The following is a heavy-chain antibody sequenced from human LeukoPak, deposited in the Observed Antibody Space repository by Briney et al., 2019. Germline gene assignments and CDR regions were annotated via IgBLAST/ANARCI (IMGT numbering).Heavy chain of an antibody. D-gene: IGHD2-2*01. CDR2: IQTSGSA. J-gene: IGHJ4*02. CDR3: ARASTSGRAFDY. V-gene: IGHV4-4*07. CDR1: GGSISGYY. Sequence: SETLSLTCTVSGGSISGYYWSWIRQPAGKGLEWIGRIQTSGSANYNPSLKSRLTMSVDTSKNQFSPNLNSVTAADTAVYYCARASTSGRAFDYWGQGTLVTVSS.